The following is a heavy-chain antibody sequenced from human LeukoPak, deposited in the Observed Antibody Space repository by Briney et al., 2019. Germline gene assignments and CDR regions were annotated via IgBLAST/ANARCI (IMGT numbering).Heavy chain of an antibody. CDR2: IYYSGST. CDR3: ARAGDILTGYWVDY. J-gene: IGHJ4*02. D-gene: IGHD3-9*01. V-gene: IGHV4-59*01. CDR1: GGSISSYY. Sequence: SETLSLTCTVSGGSISSYYWSWIRQPPGKGLEWIGYIYYSGSTNYNSSLKSRVTISVDTSKNQFSLKLSSVTAADTAVYYCARAGDILTGYWVDYWGQGTLVTVSS.